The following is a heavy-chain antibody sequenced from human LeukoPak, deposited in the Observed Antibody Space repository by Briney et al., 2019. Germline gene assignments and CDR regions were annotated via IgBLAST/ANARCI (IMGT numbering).Heavy chain of an antibody. D-gene: IGHD3-3*01. CDR1: GFTFSIYW. V-gene: IGHV3-74*01. CDR3: ARPYDFWTGLLDY. Sequence: PGGSLRLSCAASGFTFSIYWMHWVRQAPGKGLVWVSRINSDGSSTSYADSVKGRFTISRDNAKNTLYLQMNSLRAEDTAVYYCARPYDFWTGLLDYWGQGTLVTVSS. CDR2: INSDGSST. J-gene: IGHJ4*02.